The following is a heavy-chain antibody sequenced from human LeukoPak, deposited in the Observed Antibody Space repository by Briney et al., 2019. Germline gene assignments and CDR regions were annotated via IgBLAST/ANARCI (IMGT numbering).Heavy chain of an antibody. D-gene: IGHD3-3*01. Sequence: GGSLRLFCAAPGFIFSSYAMSWVRQAPGKGLEWVAIMSNDGSKKFYADSLKGRFTISRDNSKNTLYLQMNSLRSEDTAVYFCARDGSVLRFLEWLFFLDYWGQGTLVTVSS. V-gene: IGHV3-30*04. J-gene: IGHJ4*02. CDR3: ARDGSVLRFLEWLFFLDY. CDR2: MSNDGSKK. CDR1: GFIFSSYA.